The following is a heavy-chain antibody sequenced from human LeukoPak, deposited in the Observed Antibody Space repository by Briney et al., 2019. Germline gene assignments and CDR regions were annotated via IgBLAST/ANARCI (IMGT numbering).Heavy chain of an antibody. Sequence: GASVKVSCKASGYTFTSYYMHWVRQAPGQGLEWMGIINPSGGSTSYAQKFQGRVTMTRDTSTSTVYMELSSLRSEDTAVCYCARDLRGYSYYYGMDVWGQGTTVTVSS. CDR3: ARDLRGYSYYYGMDV. CDR1: GYTFTSYY. CDR2: INPSGGST. V-gene: IGHV1-46*01. D-gene: IGHD5-12*01. J-gene: IGHJ6*02.